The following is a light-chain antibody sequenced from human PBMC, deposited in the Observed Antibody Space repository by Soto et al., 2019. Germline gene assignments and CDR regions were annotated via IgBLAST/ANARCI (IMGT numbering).Light chain of an antibody. Sequence: EIVMTQSPATLSVSPGERATLSCRASQSVSSNLAWYQQKPGQAPRLLIYGASTRATGIPARFSGSGSGTEFTLTISSLQSEDFAVYYCQQYDRWPPSTFGQGTKVDI. V-gene: IGKV3-15*01. J-gene: IGKJ1*01. CDR2: GAS. CDR3: QQYDRWPPST. CDR1: QSVSSN.